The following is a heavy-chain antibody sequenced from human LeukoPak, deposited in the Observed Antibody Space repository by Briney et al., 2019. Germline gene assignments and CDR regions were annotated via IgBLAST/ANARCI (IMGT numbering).Heavy chain of an antibody. V-gene: IGHV3-30*02. Sequence: PWGSLRLSCAASGFTFSSYWMHWVRQAPGKGLEWVAFIRYDGSNKYYADSVKGRFTISRDNSKNTLYLQMNSLRAEDTAVYYCAKDPNYYDSSGCDYWGQGTLVTVSS. J-gene: IGHJ4*02. CDR1: GFTFSSYW. CDR3: AKDPNYYDSSGCDY. CDR2: IRYDGSNK. D-gene: IGHD3-22*01.